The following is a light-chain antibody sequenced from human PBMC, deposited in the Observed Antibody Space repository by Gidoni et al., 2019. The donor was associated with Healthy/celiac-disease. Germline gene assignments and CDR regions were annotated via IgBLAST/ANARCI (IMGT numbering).Light chain of an antibody. CDR2: DAS. V-gene: IGKV3-11*01. J-gene: IGKJ4*01. Sequence: EIVLTQSPATLSLSPGERATLSCRASQSVSSYLAWYQQKPGQAPSLLIYDASNRATGIPARFRGSGSGTDFTLTLSSLEPEDFAVYYCQQRSNWPPLTFGGGTKVEIK. CDR3: QQRSNWPPLT. CDR1: QSVSSY.